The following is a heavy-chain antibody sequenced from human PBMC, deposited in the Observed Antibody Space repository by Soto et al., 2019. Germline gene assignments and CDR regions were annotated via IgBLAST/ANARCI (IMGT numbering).Heavy chain of an antibody. CDR3: TRGGDPYKTGH. V-gene: IGHV4-61*08. D-gene: IGHD2-21*01. CDR1: GGSISSGGYY. J-gene: IGHJ4*02. Sequence: SETLSLTCTVSGGSISSGGYYWSWIRQHPGKGLEWIGFIYYSGSTNYNPSLKGRVTMSVDTSKNQFSLKLTSVNTADTAIYYCTRGGDPYKTGHWGQGTLVTVSS. CDR2: IYYSGST.